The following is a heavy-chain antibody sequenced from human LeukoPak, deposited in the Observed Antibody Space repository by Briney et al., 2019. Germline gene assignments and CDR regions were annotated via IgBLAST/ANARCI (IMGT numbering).Heavy chain of an antibody. CDR3: ATPRRIIGTTGNWWYFDY. Sequence: ASVKVSCKASGYTFTGYYMHWVRQAPGQGLEWMGWINPNSGGTSYALKFQGRVTMTRDTSISTAYMELSSLRSDDTAVYYCATPRRIIGTTGNWWYFDYWGQGTLVTVSS. D-gene: IGHD1-7*01. J-gene: IGHJ4*02. V-gene: IGHV1-2*02. CDR1: GYTFTGYY. CDR2: INPNSGGT.